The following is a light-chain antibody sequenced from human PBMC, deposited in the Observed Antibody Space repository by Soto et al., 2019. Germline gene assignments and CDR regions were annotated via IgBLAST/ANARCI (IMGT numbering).Light chain of an antibody. CDR3: QQRSDWPLT. CDR1: QSVTSY. CDR2: HVS. J-gene: IGKJ5*01. Sequence: ENVLTQSPSTLSLKPGERATLSCRASQSVTSYLAWYQQKPGQAPRLIIYHVSNRASGIPARFSGSGSETDFTLTISSLEPEDFEVYYCQQRSDWPLTFGQGTRLEIK. V-gene: IGKV3-11*01.